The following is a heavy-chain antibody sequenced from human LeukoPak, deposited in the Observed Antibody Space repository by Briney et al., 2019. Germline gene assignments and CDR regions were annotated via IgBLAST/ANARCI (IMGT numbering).Heavy chain of an antibody. J-gene: IGHJ4*02. CDR2: MNPNSGNT. D-gene: IGHD2-15*01. V-gene: IGHV1-8*01. CDR3: ARGRRYCSGGSCYYYFDY. CDR1: GYTFTSYD. Sequence: ASVKVSCKPSGYTFTSYDINWVRQATGQGLEWMGWMNPNSGNTGYAQKFQGRVTMTRNTSISTAYMELSSLRSEDTAVYYCARGRRYCSGGSCYYYFDYWGQGTLVTVSS.